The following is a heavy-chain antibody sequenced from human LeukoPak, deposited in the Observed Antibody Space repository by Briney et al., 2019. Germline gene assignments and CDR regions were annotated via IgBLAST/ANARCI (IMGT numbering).Heavy chain of an antibody. CDR2: IWYDGSNK. CDR3: AKAQAYYYYYMDV. Sequence: GGSLRLSCAASGFPFSSYGMHWVRQAPGKGLEWVAVIWYDGSNKYYADSVKGRFTISRDNSKNTLYLQMNSLRAEDTAVYYCAKAQAYYYYYMDVWGKGTTVTVSS. CDR1: GFPFSSYG. J-gene: IGHJ6*03. V-gene: IGHV3-33*06.